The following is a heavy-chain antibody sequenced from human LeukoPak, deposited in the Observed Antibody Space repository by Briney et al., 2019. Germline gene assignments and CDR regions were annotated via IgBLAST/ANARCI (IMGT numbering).Heavy chain of an antibody. CDR1: GGSISSGDYY. V-gene: IGHV4-30-4*01. J-gene: IGHJ4*02. CDR3: AGVPRYTLGFDY. Sequence: SQTLSLTCTVSGGSISSGDYYWSWIRQPPGKGLEWIGYIYYSGSTYYNPSLKSRVTISVDTSKNQFSLKLSSVTAADTAVYYCAGVPRYTLGFDYWGQGTLVTVSS. CDR2: IYYSGST. D-gene: IGHD3-16*02.